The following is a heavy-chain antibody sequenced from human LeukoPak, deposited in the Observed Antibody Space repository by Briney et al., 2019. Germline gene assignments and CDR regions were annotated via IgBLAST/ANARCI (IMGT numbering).Heavy chain of an antibody. Sequence: SETLSLTCTVSGGSISNNNYYWAWIRQPPGEGLECIGSIYYSGSPYYNPSLKSRVTISIDTSKNQFSLRLSSVTAADTAVYYCATWRTAKTGFDYWGQGTLVTVSS. V-gene: IGHV4-39*01. CDR3: ATWRTAKTGFDY. J-gene: IGHJ4*02. CDR1: GGSISNNNYY. D-gene: IGHD1-1*01. CDR2: IYYSGSP.